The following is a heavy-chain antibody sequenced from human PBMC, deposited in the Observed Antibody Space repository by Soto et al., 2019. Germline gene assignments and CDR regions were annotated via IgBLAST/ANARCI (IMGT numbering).Heavy chain of an antibody. CDR1: GGSFSGYY. CDR3: ARGRTGGY. CDR2: INHSGST. Sequence: SETLSLTCAVYGGSFSGYYWSWIRQPPGKGLEWIGEINHSGSTNYNPSLKSRVTISVDTSKNQFSLKLSSVTAADTAVYYCARGRTGGYWGLGTLVTVSS. J-gene: IGHJ4*02. V-gene: IGHV4-34*01.